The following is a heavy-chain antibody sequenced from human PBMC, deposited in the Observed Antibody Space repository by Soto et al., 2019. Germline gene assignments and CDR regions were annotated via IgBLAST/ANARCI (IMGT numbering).Heavy chain of an antibody. CDR3: AKDLLLWFGELGGNIDY. D-gene: IGHD3-10*01. Sequence: EVQLLESGGGLVQPVGSLRLSCAASGFTFSSYAMSWVRQAPGKGLEWVSAISGSGGSTYYADSVKGRFTISRDNSKNTLYLQMNSLRAEDTAVYYCAKDLLLWFGELGGNIDYWGQGTLVTVSS. J-gene: IGHJ4*02. V-gene: IGHV3-23*01. CDR1: GFTFSSYA. CDR2: ISGSGGST.